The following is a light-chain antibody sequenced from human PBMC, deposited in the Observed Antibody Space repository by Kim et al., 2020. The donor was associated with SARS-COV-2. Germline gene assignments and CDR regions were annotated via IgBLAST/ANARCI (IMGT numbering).Light chain of an antibody. V-gene: IGLV4-69*01. CDR3: QTWGTGIQV. J-gene: IGLJ3*02. CDR2: LNSDGSH. Sequence: QLVLTQSPSASASLGASVKLTCTLSSGHSSYAIAWHQQQPEKGPRYLMKLNSDGSHSKGDGIPDRFSGSSSGAERYLTISSLQSEDEADYYCQTWGTGIQVFGGGTQLPDL. CDR1: SGHSSYA.